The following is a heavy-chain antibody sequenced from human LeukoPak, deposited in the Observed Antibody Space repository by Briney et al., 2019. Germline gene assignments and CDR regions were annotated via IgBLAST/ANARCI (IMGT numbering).Heavy chain of an antibody. D-gene: IGHD6-13*01. Sequence: GGSLRLSCAASGFTFSSYSMNWVRQAPGKGLEWVSYISSSSSPYIYYADSVKGRFTISRDNAKNSLYLQMNSLRAEDTAVYYCARVYSRVGPFDYWGQGTLVTVSS. J-gene: IGHJ4*02. CDR2: ISSSSSPYI. CDR1: GFTFSSYS. V-gene: IGHV3-21*05. CDR3: ARVYSRVGPFDY.